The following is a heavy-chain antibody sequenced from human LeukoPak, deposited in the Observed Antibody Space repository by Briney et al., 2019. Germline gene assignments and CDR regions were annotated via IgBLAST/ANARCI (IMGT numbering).Heavy chain of an antibody. D-gene: IGHD5-12*01. CDR2: ISGSGGST. CDR3: AKGRDGYNADFDY. Sequence: GGSLGLSCAASGFTFSSYAMSWVCQAPGKGLEWVSGISGSGGSTYYADSVKGRFTISRDNSKNTLYLQMNSLRAEDTAVYYCAKGRDGYNADFDYWGQGTLVTVSS. V-gene: IGHV3-23*01. J-gene: IGHJ4*02. CDR1: GFTFSSYA.